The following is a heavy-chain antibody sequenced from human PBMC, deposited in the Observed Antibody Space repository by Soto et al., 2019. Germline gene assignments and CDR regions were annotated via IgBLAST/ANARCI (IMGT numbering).Heavy chain of an antibody. Sequence: QVQLVQSGAEVKKPGSSVKVSCKASGGTFSSYAISWVRQAPGQGLEWMGGIIPIFGTANYAQKFQGRVTSTADESTSTAYMELSILRSEDTVVYYCARVGMGVYSGSDDYWGQGTLVTVSS. J-gene: IGHJ4*02. CDR2: IIPIFGTA. V-gene: IGHV1-69*01. CDR3: ARVGMGVYSGSDDY. CDR1: GGTFSSYA. D-gene: IGHD1-26*01.